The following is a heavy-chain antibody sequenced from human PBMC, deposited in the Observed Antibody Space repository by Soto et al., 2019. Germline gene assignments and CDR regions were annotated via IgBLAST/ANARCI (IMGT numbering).Heavy chain of an antibody. J-gene: IGHJ4*02. CDR2: IYYSGST. CDR1: GGSISSSSYY. CDR3: ARVGGRTNIYYFDD. Sequence: SETLSLTCTVSGGSISSSSYYWGWIRQPPGKGLEWIGYIYYSGSTNYNPSLKSRVTISVDTSKNQFSLKLSSVTAADTAVYYCARVGGRTNIYYFDDWGQGTRVTVAS. V-gene: IGHV4-61*05. D-gene: IGHD3-3*01.